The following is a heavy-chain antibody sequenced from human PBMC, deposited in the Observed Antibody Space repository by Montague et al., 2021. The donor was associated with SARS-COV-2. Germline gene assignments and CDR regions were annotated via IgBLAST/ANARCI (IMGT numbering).Heavy chain of an antibody. V-gene: IGHV4-59*01. CDR2: ISSTGST. J-gene: IGHJ4*01. Sequence: SETLSLTCSVSGDSFTYFYWSWIRQSPGKGLEWIGYISSTGSTXXXPSXKSRFPISVDTSANQFSLKVTSVTAADTAVYYCARKVVLADCFDFWGHGTLVTVSS. CDR3: ARKVVLADCFDF. CDR1: GDSFTYFY. D-gene: IGHD2-15*01.